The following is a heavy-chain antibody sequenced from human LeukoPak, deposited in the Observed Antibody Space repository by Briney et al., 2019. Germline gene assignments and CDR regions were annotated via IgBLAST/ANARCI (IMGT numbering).Heavy chain of an antibody. CDR2: ISTYNGNT. V-gene: IGHV1-18*01. Sequence: VASVKVSCKASGYTFTGYGISWVRQAPGQGLEWMGWISTYNGNTNYAQKLQGRVTMTTDTSTSTAYMELRSLRSDDTAVYYCARDDSGSPDYWGQGTLVTVSS. CDR1: GYTFTGYG. D-gene: IGHD1-26*01. CDR3: ARDDSGSPDY. J-gene: IGHJ4*02.